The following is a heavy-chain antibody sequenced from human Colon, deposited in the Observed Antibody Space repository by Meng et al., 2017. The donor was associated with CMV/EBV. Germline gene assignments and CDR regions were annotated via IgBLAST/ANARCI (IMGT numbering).Heavy chain of an antibody. CDR1: CGSISTYY. Sequence: VHVRRSGPGLVKDSGSLTLPCTVSCGSISTYYWNWIRQSDQKGMEWIGRIHHNDRTNYNPSLKSRVNISVDTSKNHFSLQLTSVAAADTAVYYCLRDTGTTGTGSLFDYWGQGILVTVSS. CDR3: LRDTGTTGTGSLFDY. J-gene: IGHJ4*02. CDR2: IHHNDRT. D-gene: IGHD1-1*01. V-gene: IGHV4-4*07.